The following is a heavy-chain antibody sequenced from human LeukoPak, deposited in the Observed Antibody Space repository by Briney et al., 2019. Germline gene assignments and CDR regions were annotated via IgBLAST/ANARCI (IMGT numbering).Heavy chain of an antibody. Sequence: PGGSLRLSCAASGFTFDDYAMHWVRQAPGKGLEWVSGISWNSGSIGYADSVKGRFTISRDNAKNPLYLQMNSLRAEDTALYYCAKDHSPFTMARGYFDYWGQGTLVTVSS. CDR2: ISWNSGSI. D-gene: IGHD3-10*01. CDR1: GFTFDDYA. V-gene: IGHV3-9*01. CDR3: AKDHSPFTMARGYFDY. J-gene: IGHJ4*02.